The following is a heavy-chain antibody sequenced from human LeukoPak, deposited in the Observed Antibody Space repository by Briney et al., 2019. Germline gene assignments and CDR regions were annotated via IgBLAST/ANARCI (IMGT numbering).Heavy chain of an antibody. J-gene: IGHJ4*02. CDR3: ARVYCSSTSCRYYSDY. D-gene: IGHD2-2*01. V-gene: IGHV1-3*01. CDR2: INVGNGNT. Sequence: GASVKVSCKASGYIFINYAVHWVRQAPGQRHEWMGWINVGNGNTEYSQKFQGRITITRDTSANTAYMELISLRSEDTAVYFCARVYCSSTSCRYYSDYWGQGTLVTVSS. CDR1: GYIFINYA.